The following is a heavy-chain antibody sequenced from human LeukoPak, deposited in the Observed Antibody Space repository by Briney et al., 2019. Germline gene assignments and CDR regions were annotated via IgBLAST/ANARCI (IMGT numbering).Heavy chain of an antibody. J-gene: IGHJ4*02. CDR3: ARSGVGYFYDNTGYYPLDY. Sequence: GSVTVSCKASGYTFTNYGMSWVRQAPGQGLEWMGWISAYAGNTNYAQNVQGRGTITTDTSTSTAFMQLRRLRSDDTAVYYCARSGVGYFYDNTGYYPLDYWGQGTLVTVSS. CDR2: ISAYAGNT. D-gene: IGHD3-22*01. CDR1: GYTFTNYG. V-gene: IGHV1-18*01.